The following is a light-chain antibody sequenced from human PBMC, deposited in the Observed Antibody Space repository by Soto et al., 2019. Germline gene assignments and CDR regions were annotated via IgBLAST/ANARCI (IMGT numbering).Light chain of an antibody. CDR1: QSISSW. CDR3: QHYNTYPWT. V-gene: IGKV1-5*03. Sequence: DIQMTQSSSILSASVGDRVTITCRASQSISSWLAWYQQKPGKAPNLLIYKASHLENGVPSRFSGSGSGTEFTLTISSLQPGDFATYYCQHYNTYPWTFGQGTKV. J-gene: IGKJ1*01. CDR2: KAS.